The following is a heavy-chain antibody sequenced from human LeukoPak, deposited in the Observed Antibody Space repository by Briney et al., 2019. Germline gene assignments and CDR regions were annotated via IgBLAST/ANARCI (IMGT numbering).Heavy chain of an antibody. CDR1: GGSISSDY. Sequence: SETLSLTCNVSGGSISSDYWSWIRQPPGKGLEWIGNIYYSGSTNYNPSLKSLVTISVDTSKNQFSLMLSSVTAADTALYYCARGGYIYGFDYWGQGTPVTVSS. J-gene: IGHJ4*02. D-gene: IGHD5-18*01. CDR2: IYYSGST. V-gene: IGHV4-59*08. CDR3: ARGGYIYGFDY.